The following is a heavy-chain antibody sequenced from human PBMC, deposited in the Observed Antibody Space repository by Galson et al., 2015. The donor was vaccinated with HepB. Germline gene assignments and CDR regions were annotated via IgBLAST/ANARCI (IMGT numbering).Heavy chain of an antibody. CDR3: ARQPQAYDRNAFDV. V-gene: IGHV4-39*01. J-gene: IGHJ3*01. CDR2: IFYSGSP. Sequence: WVRQAPGKGLEWIASIFYSGSPYYNPSLKSRVTISVDTSKNQFSLKLTSVTAADTAVFYCARQPQAYDRNAFDVWGQGTMVTVSS. D-gene: IGHD3-22*01.